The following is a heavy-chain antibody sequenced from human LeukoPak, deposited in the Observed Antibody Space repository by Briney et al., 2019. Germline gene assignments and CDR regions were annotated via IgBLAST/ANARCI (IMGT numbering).Heavy chain of an antibody. CDR3: VRYYYDSSGRYDY. Sequence: PGGSLRLSCAASGXTFSNYAMSWVRQAPGKELKYVSAISSNGGSTYYADSVKGRFTISRDNSKNTLYLQMSSLRAEDTAVYYCVRYYYDSSGRYDYWGQGTLVTVSS. D-gene: IGHD3-22*01. J-gene: IGHJ4*02. CDR2: ISSNGGST. V-gene: IGHV3-64D*09. CDR1: GXTFSNYA.